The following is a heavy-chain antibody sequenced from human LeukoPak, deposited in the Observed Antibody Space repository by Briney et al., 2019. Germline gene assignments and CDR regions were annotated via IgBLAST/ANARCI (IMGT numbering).Heavy chain of an antibody. CDR1: GFTFTSYW. D-gene: IGHD6-13*01. V-gene: IGHV3-7*01. CDR3: ARDGTAAGLYFDL. Sequence: GGSLSLSCAVSGFTFTSYWMNWVRQAPGKGLEWVASIRQDGSEKSYVDSVKGRFTISRDNTKNSLYLQINSLRAEDTAVYYCARDGTAAGLYFDLWGQGTLVTVSS. CDR2: IRQDGSEK. J-gene: IGHJ4*01.